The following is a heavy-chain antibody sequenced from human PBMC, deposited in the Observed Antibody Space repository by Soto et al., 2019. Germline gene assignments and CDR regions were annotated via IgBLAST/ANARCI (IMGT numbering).Heavy chain of an antibody. V-gene: IGHV3-48*02. J-gene: IGHJ6*02. CDR3: ERDRRGRQYYGMDV. CDR2: ITTTSSTM. Sequence: PGGSLRLSCTPSGFIFSDYSMNWVRQAPGKGLEWISYITTTSSTMYYADSVKGRFTISRDNAKNSLYLQMNSLRDEDTAVYYCERDRRGRQYYGMDVWGQGTTVTVSS. CDR1: GFIFSDYS.